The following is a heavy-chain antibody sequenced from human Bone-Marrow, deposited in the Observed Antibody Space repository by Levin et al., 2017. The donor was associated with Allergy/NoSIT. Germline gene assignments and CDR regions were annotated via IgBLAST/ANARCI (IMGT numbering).Heavy chain of an antibody. J-gene: IGHJ4*02. Sequence: LSLTCAVSRFTFSSYGMHWVRQAPGKGLEWVAYISHDGGERYYADFAKGRFTVSRDNFRNTLFLQMNGLRTDDTAVYYCAKDLSVRFYDSSGYFSAQDFWGQGALVTVSS. V-gene: IGHV3-30*18. CDR3: AKDLSVRFYDSSGYFSAQDF. CDR1: RFTFSSYG. D-gene: IGHD3-22*01. CDR2: ISHDGGER.